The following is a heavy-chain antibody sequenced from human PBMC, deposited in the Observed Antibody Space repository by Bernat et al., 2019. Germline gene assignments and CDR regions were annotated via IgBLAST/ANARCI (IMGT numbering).Heavy chain of an antibody. V-gene: IGHV3-53*02. CDR2: IYGGGST. Sequence: EVQLVETGGGLVQPGGSLRLSCAASGFTVSSNYMSWVRQAPGKGLEWVSLIYGGGSTYYADSVKARFTISRNNSKNTLYLQMNSLRAEDTAVYFCARDAGDIWGQGTMVTVSS. J-gene: IGHJ3*02. CDR3: ARDAGDI. CDR1: GFTVSSNY.